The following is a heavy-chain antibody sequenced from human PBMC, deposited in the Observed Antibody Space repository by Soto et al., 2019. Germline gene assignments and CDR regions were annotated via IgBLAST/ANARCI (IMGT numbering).Heavy chain of an antibody. CDR1: GFTFSNYN. D-gene: IGHD3-10*01. J-gene: IGHJ6*02. CDR3: AKDRRGVMNV. V-gene: IGHV3-23*01. Sequence: TGGSLRLSFAASGFTFSNYNMSWFRQAPWKGLEWVSAVSESGRSTYYSDSVKGHFTISRDNSKNTRYLQMNSLRAEDTAIYFCAKDRRGVMNVWGQGSTVTVSS. CDR2: VSESGRST.